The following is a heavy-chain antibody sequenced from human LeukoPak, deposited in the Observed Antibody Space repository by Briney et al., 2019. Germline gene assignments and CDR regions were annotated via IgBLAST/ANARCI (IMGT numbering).Heavy chain of an antibody. Sequence: GASVKVSCKASGYTFTSYATHWVRQAPGQRLEWMGWINAGNGNTKYSQEFQGRVTITRDTSASTAYMELSSLRSGDMAVYYCARGTKQWPTFDYWGQGTLVTVSS. CDR2: INAGNGNT. CDR1: GYTFTSYA. J-gene: IGHJ4*02. V-gene: IGHV1-3*03. CDR3: ARGTKQWPTFDY. D-gene: IGHD6-19*01.